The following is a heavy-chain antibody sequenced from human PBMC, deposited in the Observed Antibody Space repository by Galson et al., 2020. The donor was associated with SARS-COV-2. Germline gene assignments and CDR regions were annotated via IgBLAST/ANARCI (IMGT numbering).Heavy chain of an antibody. Sequence: SETLSLTFTVSNGSIKNNIYYWGWIRQSPGGALEWLGSLYSSGSIFYNPSLRDRLSISVDTPTNHFFLRLHSVTAADTAFYFCARRGGFGSGSCSAWGQGTLVTVAS. D-gene: IGHD3-10*01. CDR3: ARRGGFGSGSCSA. V-gene: IGHV4-39*02. J-gene: IGHJ5*02. CDR2: LYSSGSI. CDR1: NGSIKNNIYY.